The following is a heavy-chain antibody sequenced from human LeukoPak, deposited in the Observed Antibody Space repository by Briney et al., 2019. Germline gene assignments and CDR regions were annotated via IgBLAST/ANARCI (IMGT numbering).Heavy chain of an antibody. D-gene: IGHD7-27*01. J-gene: IGHJ4*02. V-gene: IGHV4-30-2*01. CDR1: GGSISSGGYY. Sequence: SETLSLTCTVSGGSISSGGYYWSWIRQPPGKGLEWIGYIYHSGSTYYNPSLKSRVTISVDRSKNQFSLKLSSVTAADTAVYYCARDRRTGAYDYWGQGTLVTVSS. CDR3: ARDRRTGAYDY. CDR2: IYHSGST.